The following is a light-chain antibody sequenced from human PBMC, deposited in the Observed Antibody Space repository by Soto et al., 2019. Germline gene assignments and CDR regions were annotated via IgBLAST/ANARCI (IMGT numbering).Light chain of an antibody. J-gene: IGKJ1*01. CDR1: QSISRW. CDR2: EAS. Sequence: DIQMTQSPSTLSASVGDRVTITCRASQSISRWVAWYQQKPGKVPKLLIYEASTLESGVPSRFRGSGSGTEFTLTISSLQPDDFATYYCQQYNSYSPWTFGQGTKVDIK. CDR3: QQYNSYSPWT. V-gene: IGKV1-5*03.